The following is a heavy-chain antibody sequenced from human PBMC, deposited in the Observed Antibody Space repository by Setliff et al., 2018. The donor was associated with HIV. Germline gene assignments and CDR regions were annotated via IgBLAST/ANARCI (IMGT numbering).Heavy chain of an antibody. CDR2: ISAYTANT. CDR1: GYTFPNYG. Sequence: GASVKVSCKASGYTFPNYGITWVRQAPGQGREWMGWISAYTANTNYAQNLQGRVTLATDTFTSTAYMELRSLRSDDTAVYYCARVRVGATPLDYWGQGTLVTVSS. J-gene: IGHJ4*02. CDR3: ARVRVGATPLDY. V-gene: IGHV1-18*01. D-gene: IGHD1-26*01.